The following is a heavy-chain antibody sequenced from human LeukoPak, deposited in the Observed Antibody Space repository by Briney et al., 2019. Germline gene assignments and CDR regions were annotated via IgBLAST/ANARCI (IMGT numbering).Heavy chain of an antibody. V-gene: IGHV3-74*01. D-gene: IGHD1-26*01. CDR3: ARGTGSYYSLGY. CDR1: GFTFSSYW. J-gene: IGHJ4*02. Sequence: GGSLRLSCAASGFTFSSYWMHWVRQAPGKGLVWVTRINSDGSSTSYADSVKGRFTISRDNAKNTLYLQMDSLRAEDTAMYYCARGTGSYYSLGYWGQGTLVTVSS. CDR2: INSDGSST.